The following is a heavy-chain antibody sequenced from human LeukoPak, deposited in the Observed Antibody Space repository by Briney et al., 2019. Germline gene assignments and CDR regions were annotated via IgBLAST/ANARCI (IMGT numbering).Heavy chain of an antibody. Sequence: GGSLRLSCAASGFTFSGSAMHWVRQASGKGLEWVGRIRSKANSYATAYAASVKGRFTISRDDSKNTAYLQMNSLKTEDTAVYYCTRPSYPDTAGITGAFDIWGQGTMVTVSS. V-gene: IGHV3-73*01. CDR2: IRSKANSYAT. J-gene: IGHJ3*02. D-gene: IGHD5-18*01. CDR3: TRPSYPDTAGITGAFDI. CDR1: GFTFSGSA.